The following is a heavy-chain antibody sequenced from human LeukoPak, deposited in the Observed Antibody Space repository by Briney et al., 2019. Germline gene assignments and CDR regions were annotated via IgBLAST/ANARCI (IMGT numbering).Heavy chain of an antibody. V-gene: IGHV1-18*01. CDR2: ISAYNGNT. Sequence: ASVKVSCKASGYTFTSYGISWVRQAPGQGLEWMGWISAYNGNTNYAQKLQGRVTMTTDTSTSTAYMELSSLRSDDTAVYYCARDEPLGAYCGGDCFVWGQGTLVTVSS. D-gene: IGHD2-21*01. CDR1: GYTFTSYG. CDR3: ARDEPLGAYCGGDCFV. J-gene: IGHJ4*02.